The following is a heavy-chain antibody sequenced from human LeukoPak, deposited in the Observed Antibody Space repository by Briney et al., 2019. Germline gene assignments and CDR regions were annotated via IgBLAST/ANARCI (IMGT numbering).Heavy chain of an antibody. V-gene: IGHV3-74*01. CDR1: GFTFSSYW. CDR3: ARAVTYFYGSVTYHWFDP. Sequence: GGSLRLSCAASGFTFSSYWMHWVRQTPGKGLVWVSRIKSDGSTIYADSVKGRFTISRDNAKNTLYLQMNSLRAEDTAIYYCARAVTYFYGSVTYHWFDPWGQGTLVTVSS. D-gene: IGHD3-10*01. CDR2: IKSDGST. J-gene: IGHJ5*02.